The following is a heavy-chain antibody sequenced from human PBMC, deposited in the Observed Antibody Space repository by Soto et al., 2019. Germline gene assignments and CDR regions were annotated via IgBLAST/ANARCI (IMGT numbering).Heavy chain of an antibody. CDR1: GYTFTSYG. J-gene: IGHJ4*02. CDR3: ARVPATGYYYDSSGYYYFDY. Sequence: QVQLVQSGAEVKKPGASVKVSCKASGYTFTSYGISWVRQAPGQGLEWMGWISTYNGNTNYAQKLQGRVTMTTDTSTSTAYMELRSLTSDDTAVYYCARVPATGYYYDSSGYYYFDYWGQGTLVTVSS. D-gene: IGHD3-22*01. V-gene: IGHV1-18*01. CDR2: ISTYNGNT.